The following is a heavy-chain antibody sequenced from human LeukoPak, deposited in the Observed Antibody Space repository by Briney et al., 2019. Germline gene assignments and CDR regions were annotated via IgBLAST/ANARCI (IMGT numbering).Heavy chain of an antibody. CDR1: GFTVSSNY. V-gene: IGHV3-53*01. D-gene: IGHD3-10*01. CDR3: ARGSRFGELLSAEGL. CDR2: IYSGGST. Sequence: GGSLRLSCAASGFTVSSNYMSWVRQAPGKGLGWVSVIYSGGSTYYADSVKGRFTISRDNSKNTLYLQMSSLRAEDTAVYYCARGSRFGELLSAEGLWGQGTMVTVSS. J-gene: IGHJ3*01.